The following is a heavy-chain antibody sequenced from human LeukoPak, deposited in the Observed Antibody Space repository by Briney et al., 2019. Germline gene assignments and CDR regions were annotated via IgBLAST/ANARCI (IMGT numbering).Heavy chain of an antibody. CDR2: ISWNSGSI. CDR1: GFTFDDYA. J-gene: IGHJ4*02. V-gene: IGHV3-9*01. D-gene: IGHD3-10*01. Sequence: GRSLRLSCAASGFTFDDYAMHWVRQAPGKGLEWVSGISWNSGSIGYADSVKGRFTISRDNAKNSLYLQMNSLRAEDTALYYCAKDIVLGSGSSPYYFDYWGQGTLVTVSS. CDR3: AKDIVLGSGSSPYYFDY.